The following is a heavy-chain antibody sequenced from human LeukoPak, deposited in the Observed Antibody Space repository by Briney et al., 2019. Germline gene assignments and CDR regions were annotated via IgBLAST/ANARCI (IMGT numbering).Heavy chain of an antibody. CDR1: GGSISSGGYY. CDR3: ARLRHNGYSYGYVDY. V-gene: IGHV4-31*03. D-gene: IGHD5-18*01. Sequence: SETLSLTCTVSGGSISSGGYYWGWIRQHPGKGLEWIGYIYYSGSTYYNPSLRSRITILLDTSKNQFSLKLSSVIAADTAVYYCARLRHNGYSYGYVDYWGQGTLVTVSS. CDR2: IYYSGST. J-gene: IGHJ4*02.